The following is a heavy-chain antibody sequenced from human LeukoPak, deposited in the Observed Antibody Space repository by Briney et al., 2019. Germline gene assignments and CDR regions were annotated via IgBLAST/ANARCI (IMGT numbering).Heavy chain of an antibody. CDR1: GGTFSSYT. CDR2: IIPILGIA. Sequence: SVKVSCKASGGTFSSYTISWVRQAPGQGLEWMGRIIPILGIANYAQKFQGRVTITADKSTSTAYMELSSLRSEDTAVYYCARDARYYYDSSGYYGYWGQGTPVTVSS. J-gene: IGHJ4*02. CDR3: ARDARYYYDSSGYYGY. V-gene: IGHV1-69*04. D-gene: IGHD3-22*01.